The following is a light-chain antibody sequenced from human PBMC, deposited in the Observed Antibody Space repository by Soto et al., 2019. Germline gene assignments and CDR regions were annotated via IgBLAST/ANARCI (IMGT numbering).Light chain of an antibody. V-gene: IGKV3-20*01. CDR3: QQYGSSLVT. CDR1: QSVSSY. CDR2: GVS. Sequence: EIVLTQSPDTLSLSPGERATLSCRASQSVSSYLAWYQQKPGQAPRLLIYGVSTRATGIPARFSGSESGTEFTLTISRLEPEDFAVYYCQQYGSSLVTFGGGTKVDIK. J-gene: IGKJ4*01.